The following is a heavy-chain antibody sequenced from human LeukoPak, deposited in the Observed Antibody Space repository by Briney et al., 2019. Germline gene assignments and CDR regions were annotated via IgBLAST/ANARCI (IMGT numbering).Heavy chain of an antibody. Sequence: TGGSLRLSCAASGFTFSIFAMSLVRQAPGKGLDWVSAISGSGDSTYYSDSVKGRCTISRDNSKTTLYLQMNSLRAEDTAVYYCAKGSQSYGSGSCYPFDYWGQGTLVTVSS. CDR2: ISGSGDST. CDR3: AKGSQSYGSGSCYPFDY. D-gene: IGHD3-10*01. V-gene: IGHV3-23*01. CDR1: GFTFSIFA. J-gene: IGHJ4*02.